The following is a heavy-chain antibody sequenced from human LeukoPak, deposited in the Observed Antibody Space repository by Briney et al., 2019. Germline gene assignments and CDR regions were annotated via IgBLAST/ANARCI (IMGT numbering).Heavy chain of an antibody. CDR3: AKDQRYFDWSNFDY. CDR1: GFTFSSYG. V-gene: IGHV3-30*18. J-gene: IGHJ4*02. CDR2: ISYDGSNK. Sequence: GGSLRLSCAASGFTFSSYGMHWVRQAPSKGLEWVAVISYDGSNKYYADSVKGRFTISRDNSKNTLYLQMNSLRAEDTAVYYCAKDQRYFDWSNFDYWGQGTLVTVSS. D-gene: IGHD3-9*01.